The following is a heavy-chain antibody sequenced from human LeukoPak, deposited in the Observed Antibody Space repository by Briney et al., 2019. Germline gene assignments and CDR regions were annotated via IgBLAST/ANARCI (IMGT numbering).Heavy chain of an antibody. CDR3: AKSAHLFPDWFDP. J-gene: IGHJ5*02. CDR1: GFTFASYA. Sequence: GGSLRLSCAASGFTFASYAMNWVRQAPGKGPEWVSGMSGSGDTTYYTDSVKGRFTISRDNSKNTLYLQMNNLRAEDTAVYYCAKSAHLFPDWFDPWGQGTLVTVSS. CDR2: MSGSGDTT. V-gene: IGHV3-23*01.